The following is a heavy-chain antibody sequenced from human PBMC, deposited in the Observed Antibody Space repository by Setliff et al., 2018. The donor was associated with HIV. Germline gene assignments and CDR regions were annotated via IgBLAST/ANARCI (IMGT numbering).Heavy chain of an antibody. CDR1: GGTFSSYV. J-gene: IGHJ5*02. CDR3: ALPYCGGGNCWSSASLPPAGWFDP. V-gene: IGHV1-69*05. CDR2: IIPMYGVA. Sequence: ASVKVSCKASGGTFSSYVISWVRQAPGQGPEWMGGIIPMYGVANYAQKFQGRVTITTDESTSTAYMELSSLRSEDTAVYYCALPYCGGGNCWSSASLPPAGWFDPWGRNPGHRLL. D-gene: IGHD2-15*01.